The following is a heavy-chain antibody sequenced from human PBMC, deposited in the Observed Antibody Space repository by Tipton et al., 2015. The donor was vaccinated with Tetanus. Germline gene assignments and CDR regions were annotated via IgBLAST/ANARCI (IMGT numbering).Heavy chain of an antibody. CDR3: ARGRRDYYDSSGYYYLP. CDR2: INHSGST. CDR1: GGSFSGYY. Sequence: TLSLTCAVYGGSFSGYYWSWIRQPPGKGLEWIGEINHSGSTNYNPSLKSRVTISVDTSKNQFSRKLSSVTAADTAVYYCARGRRDYYDSSGYYYLPWGQGTLVTVSS. J-gene: IGHJ5*02. D-gene: IGHD3-22*01. V-gene: IGHV4-34*01.